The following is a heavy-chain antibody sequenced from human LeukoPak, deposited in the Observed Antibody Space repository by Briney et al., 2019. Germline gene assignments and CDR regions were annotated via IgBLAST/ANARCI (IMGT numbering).Heavy chain of an antibody. CDR1: GGTFSSYA. CDR2: IIPILGIA. J-gene: IGHJ4*02. CDR3: ARGGLTWVGSSIPEDY. D-gene: IGHD2-2*01. Sequence: GASVKVSCKASGGTFSSYAISWVRQAPGQGLEWMGRIIPILGIANYAQKFQGRVTMTRNTSISTAYMELSSLRSEDTAVYYCARGGLTWVGSSIPEDYWGQGTLVTVSS. V-gene: IGHV1-69*04.